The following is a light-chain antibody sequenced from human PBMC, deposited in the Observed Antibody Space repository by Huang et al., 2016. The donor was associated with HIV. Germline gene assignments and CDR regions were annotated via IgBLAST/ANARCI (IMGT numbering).Light chain of an antibody. CDR2: GPS. V-gene: IGKV3-11*01. J-gene: IGKJ2*01. CDR1: QSVSSD. Sequence: EIVLTQSPATLSLSPGERATLSCRASQSVSSDLDWYQQKAGQAPRLLIYGPSNRATGIPARFSGSGSGTDFTLTISSLEPEDFAVYYCQQRSDWPRTFGQGTKLEIK. CDR3: QQRSDWPRT.